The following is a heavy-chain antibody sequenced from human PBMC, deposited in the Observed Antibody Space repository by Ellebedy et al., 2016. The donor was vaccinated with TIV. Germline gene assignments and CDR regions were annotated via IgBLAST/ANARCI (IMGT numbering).Heavy chain of an antibody. Sequence: AASVKVSCKASGYTFTHYALHWVRQAPGQRLEWMGWINADNAYTKYSQRFQGRVTVTRDTSASTAYMELSSLRFEDTAVYYCARTYCSITSCFANESDHWGQGTLVTVSS. CDR3: ARTYCSITSCFANESDH. CDR1: GYTFTHYA. J-gene: IGHJ5*02. V-gene: IGHV1-3*01. D-gene: IGHD2-2*01. CDR2: INADNAYT.